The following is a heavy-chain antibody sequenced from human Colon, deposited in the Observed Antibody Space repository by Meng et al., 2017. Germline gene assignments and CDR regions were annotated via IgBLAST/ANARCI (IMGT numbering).Heavy chain of an antibody. CDR2: IYSGGHI. J-gene: IGHJ4*02. V-gene: IGHV4-59*11. D-gene: IGHD3-16*01. CDR1: VGSISNLY. Sequence: QVQLQDSGPGLMNPSETLSLTCAVSVGSISNLYYSWIRQPPGKGLEWVGYIYSGGHINYNPSLKSRATISIDTSKNQLSLNLTSVTADDTAVYYCARNWVGGGLLFDHWGQGTLVTVSS. CDR3: ARNWVGGGLLFDH.